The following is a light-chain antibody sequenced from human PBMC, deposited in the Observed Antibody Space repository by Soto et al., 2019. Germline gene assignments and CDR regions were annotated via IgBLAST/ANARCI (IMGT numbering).Light chain of an antibody. V-gene: IGKV3-15*01. CDR2: GAS. Sequence: EIVMTQSPATLSVSPGERATLSCRASQSVSSNLAWYQQKPGQAPSLLIYGASTRATGIPARFSGSGSGTEFTLTISRLEPEDFAVYYCQQYGSSLWTFGQGTKVEIK. CDR3: QQYGSSLWT. J-gene: IGKJ1*01. CDR1: QSVSSN.